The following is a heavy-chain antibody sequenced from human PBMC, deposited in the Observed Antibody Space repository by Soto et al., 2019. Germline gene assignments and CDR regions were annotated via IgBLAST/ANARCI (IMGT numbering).Heavy chain of an antibody. CDR3: AREDVQLPPYGMDV. CDR2: INSDGSST. Sequence: EVQLVESGGGLVQPGGSLGLSCAASGFTFSSYWMHWVRQAPGKGLVWVSRINSDGSSTSYADSVKGRFTISRDNAKNTLYLQMNSLRAEDTAVYYCAREDVQLPPYGMDVWGQGTTVTVSS. D-gene: IGHD2-2*01. J-gene: IGHJ6*02. CDR1: GFTFSSYW. V-gene: IGHV3-74*01.